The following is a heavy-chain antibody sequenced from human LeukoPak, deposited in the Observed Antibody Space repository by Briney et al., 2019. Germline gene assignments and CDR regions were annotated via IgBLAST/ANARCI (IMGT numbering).Heavy chain of an antibody. V-gene: IGHV4-59*01. CDR1: GGFISSYY. CDR2: IYYSGST. Sequence: SETLSLTCTVSGGFISSYYWSWIRQPPGKGLEWIGYIYYSGSTNYNPSLKSRVTISVDTSKNQFSLKLSSVTAADTAVYYCARDCSSTSCPRGGYYGMDVWGKGTTVTVSS. D-gene: IGHD2-2*01. J-gene: IGHJ6*04. CDR3: ARDCSSTSCPRGGYYGMDV.